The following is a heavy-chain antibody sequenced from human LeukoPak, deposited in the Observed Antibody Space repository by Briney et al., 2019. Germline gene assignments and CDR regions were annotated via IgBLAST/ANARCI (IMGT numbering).Heavy chain of an antibody. CDR3: AKEGRRAAAAPVDF. CDR2: ITASGGST. V-gene: IGHV3-23*01. CDR1: GFTFSSYA. J-gene: IGHJ4*02. D-gene: IGHD6-13*01. Sequence: PGGSLRLSCGASGFTFSSYAMTWVRQAPGKGLEWVSSITASGGSTYLADSVKGRFSISRDNSKDMVFLQMNSLRVEDTAVYFCAKEGRRAAAAPVDFWGQGTLVTVSS.